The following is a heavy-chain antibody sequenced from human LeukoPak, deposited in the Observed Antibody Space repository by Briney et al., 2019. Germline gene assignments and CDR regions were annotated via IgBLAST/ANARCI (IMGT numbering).Heavy chain of an antibody. J-gene: IGHJ4*02. CDR2: IYSTGST. Sequence: PSETLSLTCSVSGGSISGHYWSWVRQPAGKGPEDLGRIYSTGSTHYNPSLESRVTMSVDTSKNQFSLRLSSVTAADTAVYYCARGTTEYIYYFEHWGQGTLVTVSS. CDR3: ARGTTEYIYYFEH. D-gene: IGHD4-17*01. V-gene: IGHV4-4*07. CDR1: GGSISGHY.